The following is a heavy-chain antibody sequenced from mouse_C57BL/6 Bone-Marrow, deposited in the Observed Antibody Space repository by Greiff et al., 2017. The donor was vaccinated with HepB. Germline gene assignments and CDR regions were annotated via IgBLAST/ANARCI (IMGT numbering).Heavy chain of an antibody. J-gene: IGHJ4*01. CDR3: ARRGVIYCAMDY. Sequence: QVQLQQPGAELVRPGSSVKLSCKASGYTFTSYWMHWVKQRPIQGLEWIGNIDPSDSETHYNQKFKDKATLTVDKSASKAYMQLSSLTSEDSAVYYCARRGVIYCAMDYWGQGTSVTVSS. D-gene: IGHD2-2*01. V-gene: IGHV1-52*01. CDR2: IDPSDSET. CDR1: GYTFTSYW.